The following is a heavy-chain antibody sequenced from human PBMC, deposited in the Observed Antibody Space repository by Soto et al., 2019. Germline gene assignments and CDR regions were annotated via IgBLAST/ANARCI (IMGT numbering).Heavy chain of an antibody. CDR2: ISYDGSNK. D-gene: IGHD3-22*01. V-gene: IGHV3-30*18. CDR1: GFTFSSYG. Sequence: QVQLVESGGGVVQPGRSLRLSCAASGFTFSSYGMHWVRQAPGKGLEWVAVISYDGSNKYYADSVQGRFTISRDNSKNTRYLQMNSLRAEDTAVYYCAKIRRPDSSGYYWSYWYFDLWGRGTLVTVSS. CDR3: AKIRRPDSSGYYWSYWYFDL. J-gene: IGHJ2*01.